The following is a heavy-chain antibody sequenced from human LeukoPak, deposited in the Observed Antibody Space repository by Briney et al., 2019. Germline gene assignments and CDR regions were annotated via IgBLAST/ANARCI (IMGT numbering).Heavy chain of an antibody. CDR3: ARNNFHARDGYNDGPYTYYYYMDV. J-gene: IGHJ6*03. CDR1: GGSIITNDYW. Sequence: KPSETLSLTCVVSGGSIITNDYWWGWIRQPPGKGLEWIGTIDHAGTTFYNVSLKSRVTISVDTPNNQFSLRLNSVGAADTAVYYCARNNFHARDGYNDGPYTYYYYMDVWGEGTTVTISS. V-gene: IGHV4-39*01. CDR2: IDHAGTT. D-gene: IGHD5-24*01.